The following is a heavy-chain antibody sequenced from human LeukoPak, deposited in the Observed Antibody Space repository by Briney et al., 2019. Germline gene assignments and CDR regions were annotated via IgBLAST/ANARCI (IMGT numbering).Heavy chain of an antibody. Sequence: GGSLRLSCAASGITFSSYAMSWVRQAPGKVLEWVSAISGSGSSTYYADSVKGRITISRDNSKNTLYLQMDSLRAEDTAVYYCAKSLCPATRYQFDYWGQGTLVTVSS. D-gene: IGHD5-12*01. CDR3: AKSLCPATRYQFDY. CDR1: GITFSSYA. V-gene: IGHV3-23*01. CDR2: ISGSGSST. J-gene: IGHJ4*02.